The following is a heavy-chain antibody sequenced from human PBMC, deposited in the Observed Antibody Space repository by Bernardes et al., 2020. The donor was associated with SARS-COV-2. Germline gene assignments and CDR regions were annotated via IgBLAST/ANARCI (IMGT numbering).Heavy chain of an antibody. J-gene: IGHJ4*02. V-gene: IGHV4-39*01. CDR3: VAKYFENVVAVPGGPFDH. Sequence: SETLSLTCTISGGSFRISTYYWGWIRQPPGKGLEWIGSIYYRGSGYYNTSLKSRVTISADTSKKQFSLKLNSVTDADTAAYYCVAKYFENVVAVPGGPFDHWGQGTLVTVSS. D-gene: IGHD2-21*01. CDR1: GGSFRISTYY. CDR2: IYYRGSG.